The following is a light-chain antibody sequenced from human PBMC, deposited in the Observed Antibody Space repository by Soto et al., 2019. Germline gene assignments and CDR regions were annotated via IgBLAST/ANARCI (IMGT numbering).Light chain of an antibody. CDR2: DTI. CDR1: QSVSSNY. V-gene: IGKV3-20*01. J-gene: IGKJ1*01. Sequence: EIVLTQSPGPLSLSPGERATLSCRASQSVSSNYLAWYQQKPGQAPRLLIYDTIRRATGIPDRFSGSGSGTDFTLTISRLEPEDFAVYYCQQYGSSPTFGQGTKVEIK. CDR3: QQYGSSPT.